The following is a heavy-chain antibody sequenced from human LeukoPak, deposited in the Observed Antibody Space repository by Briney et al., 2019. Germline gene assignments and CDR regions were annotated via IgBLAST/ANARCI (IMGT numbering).Heavy chain of an antibody. CDR1: GYTFTSYY. J-gene: IGHJ4*02. CDR3: ARDAIYHYYDSSGYYPTLDY. V-gene: IGHV1-46*01. Sequence: ASVKVSCKASGYTFTSYYMHWVRQAPGQGLEWMGIINPSGGSTSYAQKFQGRVTMTRDTSTSTVYMELSSLRSEDTAVYYCARDAIYHYYDSSGYYPTLDYWGQGTLVTVSS. CDR2: INPSGGST. D-gene: IGHD3-22*01.